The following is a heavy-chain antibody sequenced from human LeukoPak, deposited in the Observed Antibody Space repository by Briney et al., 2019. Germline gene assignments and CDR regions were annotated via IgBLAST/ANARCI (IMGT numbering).Heavy chain of an antibody. Sequence: SETLSLTCTVSGGSISCSSYYWGWIRQPPGKGLEWIGSIYYSGSTYYNPSLKSRVTISVDTSKNQFSLKLSSVTAADTAVYYCASFGYQLLFGQNIDYWGQGTLVTVSS. V-gene: IGHV4-39*01. D-gene: IGHD2-2*01. CDR3: ASFGYQLLFGQNIDY. CDR1: GGSISCSSYY. J-gene: IGHJ4*02. CDR2: IYYSGST.